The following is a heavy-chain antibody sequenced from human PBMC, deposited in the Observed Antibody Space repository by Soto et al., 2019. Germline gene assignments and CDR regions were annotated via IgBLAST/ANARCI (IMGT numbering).Heavy chain of an antibody. Sequence: SETLSLTCPVSGGSVSSSFFYWSWVRQPPGQRLEWIGYIYYTGTTNYNPSLASRVAMSVDTSKKQFTLNLRSLTAADTARYYWARPMIISVWPLFDSWGKGMLVTVSA. J-gene: IGHJ4*02. CDR2: IYYTGTT. CDR1: GGSVSSSFFY. D-gene: IGHD3-3*02. V-gene: IGHV4-61*01. CDR3: ARPMIISVWPLFDS.